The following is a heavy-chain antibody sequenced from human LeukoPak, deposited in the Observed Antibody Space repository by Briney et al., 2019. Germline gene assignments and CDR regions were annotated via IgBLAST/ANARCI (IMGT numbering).Heavy chain of an antibody. CDR2: ISGSGASA. CDR1: GFTFSSYD. Sequence: PGGTLRLSCAASGFTFSSYDMNWVRQAPGKGLEWVSTISGSGASAYYADSVKGRFTISRDNSKNTLYLQMNSLRAEDTALYYCARVSDISVAAYFDYWGQGTRVTVSS. D-gene: IGHD6-19*01. CDR3: ARVSDISVAAYFDY. J-gene: IGHJ4*02. V-gene: IGHV3-23*01.